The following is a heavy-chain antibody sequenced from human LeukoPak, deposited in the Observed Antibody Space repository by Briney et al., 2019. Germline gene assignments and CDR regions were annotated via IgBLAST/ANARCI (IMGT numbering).Heavy chain of an antibody. CDR3: AKMGSPITMVRGVPFDY. J-gene: IGHJ4*02. CDR1: GFTFSTHG. CDR2: ISYHGYNK. V-gene: IGHV3-30*18. Sequence: PRGSLRLSCAASGFTFSTHGMHWVRQAPGKGLEWVAAISYHGYNKYYADPVKGRFTISRDNSKNTLYVQMNRLRAEDTAVYYCAKMGSPITMVRGVPFDYWGQGTQVT. D-gene: IGHD3-10*01.